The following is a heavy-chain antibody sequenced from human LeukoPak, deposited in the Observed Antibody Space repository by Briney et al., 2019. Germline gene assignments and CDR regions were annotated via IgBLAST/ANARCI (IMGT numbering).Heavy chain of an antibody. Sequence: ASVKVSCKASGYTFTGYYMHWVRQAPGQGLEWMGWINPNSGGTNYAQKFQGRVTMTRDTSISTAYMELSRLRSDDTAVYYCARVGTPYGDYDGMDVWGQGTTVTVSS. CDR2: INPNSGGT. CDR3: ARVGTPYGDYDGMDV. CDR1: GYTFTGYY. V-gene: IGHV1-2*02. J-gene: IGHJ6*02. D-gene: IGHD4-17*01.